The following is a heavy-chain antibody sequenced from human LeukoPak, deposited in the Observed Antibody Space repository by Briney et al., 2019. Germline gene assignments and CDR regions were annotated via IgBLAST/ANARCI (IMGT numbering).Heavy chain of an antibody. Sequence: SETLSLTCTVSGGSISSYYWSWIRQPPGKGLEWIGYIYYSGSTNYNPSLKSRVTISVDTSKNQFSLKLSSVTAADTAVHYCARHVSPAAWLRSHGDAFDIWGQGTMVTVSS. CDR2: IYYSGST. CDR3: ARHVSPAAWLRSHGDAFDI. V-gene: IGHV4-59*08. D-gene: IGHD5-12*01. CDR1: GGSISSYY. J-gene: IGHJ3*02.